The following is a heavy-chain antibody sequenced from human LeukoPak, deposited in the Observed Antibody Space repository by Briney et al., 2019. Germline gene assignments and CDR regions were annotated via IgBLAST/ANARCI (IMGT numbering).Heavy chain of an antibody. V-gene: IGHV4-4*02. Sequence: SGTLSLTCAVSGDSISSNYWWTWVRQPPGKGLEWIGEIHHSGSTYYNPSLKSRVTISVDTSKNQFSLKLSSVTAADTAVYYCASQGSWPYWGQGTLVTVSS. CDR1: GDSISSNYW. D-gene: IGHD6-13*01. CDR3: ASQGSWPY. J-gene: IGHJ4*02. CDR2: IHHSGST.